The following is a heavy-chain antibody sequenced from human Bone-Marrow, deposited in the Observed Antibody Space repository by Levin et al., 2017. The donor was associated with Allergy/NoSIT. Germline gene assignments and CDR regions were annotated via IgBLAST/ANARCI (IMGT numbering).Heavy chain of an antibody. V-gene: IGHV3-30*04. J-gene: IGHJ4*02. D-gene: IGHD1-7*01. CDR2: ISNDGNKK. CDR3: ARARNVWELPPFDF. CDR1: GFTFSTYA. Sequence: GGSLRLSCAASGFTFSTYAMHWVRQAPGKGLEWVAVISNDGNKKYSDSVKGRFTISRDNSKNTLYLQMNSLRTEDTAVYYCARARNVWELPPFDFWGQGTLVTVSS.